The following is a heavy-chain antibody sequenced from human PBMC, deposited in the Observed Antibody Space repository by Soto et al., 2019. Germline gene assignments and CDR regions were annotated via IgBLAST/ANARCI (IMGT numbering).Heavy chain of an antibody. D-gene: IGHD2-15*01. V-gene: IGHV1-18*01. Sequence: ASVQVSRKASGYTFTSYGISLVRQAPGQGLXWVXXIXXYXGXXXYXXXLQGRVTMTTDTSTSTAYMELKSLRSEDTAVYYCARVGGYYYGMDVWGQGTTVTASS. CDR2: IXXYXGXX. CDR1: GYTFTSYG. J-gene: IGHJ6*02. CDR3: ARVGGYYYGMDV.